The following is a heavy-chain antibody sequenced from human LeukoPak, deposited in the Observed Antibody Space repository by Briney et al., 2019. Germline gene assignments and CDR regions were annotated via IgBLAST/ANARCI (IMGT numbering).Heavy chain of an antibody. V-gene: IGHV3-30*03. CDR3: ARGYCTSSSCHNDY. CDR1: GSTFSSYG. J-gene: IGHJ4*02. D-gene: IGHD2-2*02. CDR2: ISYDGSNK. Sequence: GGSLRLSCAASGSTFSSYGMHWVRQAPGKGLEWVAVISYDGSNKYYADSVKGRFTISRDNSKNTLYLQMNSLRAEDTAVYSCARGYCTSSSCHNDYWGQGTLVTVSS.